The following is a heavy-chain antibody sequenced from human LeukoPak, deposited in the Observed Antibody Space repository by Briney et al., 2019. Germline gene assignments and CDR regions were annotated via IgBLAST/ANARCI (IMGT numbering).Heavy chain of an antibody. J-gene: IGHJ6*02. D-gene: IGHD4-11*01. CDR2: ISYDGSNK. CDR1: GFTFSSYG. Sequence: SGGSLRLSCAASGFTFSSYGMHWVRQAPGKGLEWVAVISYDGSNKYYADSVKGRFTISRDNSKNTLYLQMNSLRAEDTAVYYCAKTQTTVTRLRYYYGMDVWGQGTTVTVSS. V-gene: IGHV3-30*18. CDR3: AKTQTTVTRLRYYYGMDV.